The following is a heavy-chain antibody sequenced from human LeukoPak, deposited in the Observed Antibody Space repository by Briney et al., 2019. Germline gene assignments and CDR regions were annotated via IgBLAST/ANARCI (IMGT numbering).Heavy chain of an antibody. CDR2: IRYDGSNK. CDR1: GFTFSSYA. CDR3: AKDLSSSDYYYMDV. J-gene: IGHJ6*03. D-gene: IGHD6-6*01. Sequence: GGSLRLSCAASGFTFSSYAMHWVRQAPGKGLEWVAFIRYDGSNKYYADSVKGRFTISGDNSKNTLYLQMNSLRAEDTAVYYCAKDLSSSDYYYMDVWGKGTTVTVSS. V-gene: IGHV3-30*02.